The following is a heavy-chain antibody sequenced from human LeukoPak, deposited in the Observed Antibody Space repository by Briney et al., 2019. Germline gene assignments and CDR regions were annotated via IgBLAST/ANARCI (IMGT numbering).Heavy chain of an antibody. D-gene: IGHD2-2*02. J-gene: IGHJ4*02. CDR3: ARRTYCSSTSCYTFDY. CDR2: IYHSGST. CDR1: GYSISSGYY. Sequence: SETLSLTCAVSGYSISSGYYWGWIRQPPGKGLEWIGSIYHSGSTYYNPSLKSRVTISVDTSKNQFSLKLSSVTAADTAVYYCARRTYCSSTSCYTFDYWGQGTLVTASS. V-gene: IGHV4-38-2*01.